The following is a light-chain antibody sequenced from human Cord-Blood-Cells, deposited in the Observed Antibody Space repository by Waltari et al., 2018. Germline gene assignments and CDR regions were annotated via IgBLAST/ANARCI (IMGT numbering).Light chain of an antibody. CDR2: EGS. J-gene: IGLJ3*02. V-gene: IGLV2-23*03. Sequence: QSALTQPASVSGSPGQSITISCTGTSSDVGSYNLVSWYQQHPGKAPKLLIYEGSQPPSGVSNRFSGSKSGNTACLTISGLQAEDEADYYCCSYAGSSTFNWVFGGGTKLTVL. CDR3: CSYAGSSTFNWV. CDR1: SSDVGSYNL.